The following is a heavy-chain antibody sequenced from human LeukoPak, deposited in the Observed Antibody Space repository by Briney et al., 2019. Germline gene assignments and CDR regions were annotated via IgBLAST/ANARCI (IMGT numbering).Heavy chain of an antibody. V-gene: IGHV4-39*01. CDR3: ARQYSSGWPWFDP. J-gene: IGHJ5*02. Sequence: SETLSLTCTVSGGSISSCGYYWGWIRQPPGKGLEWIGSISYSGSTDYNPSLKSRVTIFVDTSKNQFSLKLTSVTAADGGVYYCARQYSSGWPWFDPWGQGTLVTVSS. D-gene: IGHD6-19*01. CDR2: ISYSGST. CDR1: GGSISSCGYY.